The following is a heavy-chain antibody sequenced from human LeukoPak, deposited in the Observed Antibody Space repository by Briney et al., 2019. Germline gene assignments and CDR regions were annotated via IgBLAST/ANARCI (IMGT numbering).Heavy chain of an antibody. J-gene: IGHJ4*02. D-gene: IGHD3-3*01. CDR1: GGSFSGYY. Sequence: RASETLSLTCAVYGGSFSGYYWSWIRQPPGKGLEWIGEINHSGSTNYNPSLKSRVTISVDTSKNQFSLKLSSVTAADTAVYYCARGIVLSGYPFDYWGQGTLSPSPQ. V-gene: IGHV4-34*01. CDR3: ARGIVLSGYPFDY. CDR2: INHSGST.